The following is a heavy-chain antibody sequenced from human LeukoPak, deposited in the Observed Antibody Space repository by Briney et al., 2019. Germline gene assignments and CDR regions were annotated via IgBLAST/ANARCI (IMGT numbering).Heavy chain of an antibody. D-gene: IGHD2/OR15-2a*01. J-gene: IGHJ4*02. Sequence: PSETLSLTCAVYGGSFSGYYWSWIRQPPGKGLEWIGEINHSGSTNYNPSLKSRVTISVDTSKNQFSLKLSSVTAADTAVYYCARGIVTFYYFDYWGQGTLVTVSS. V-gene: IGHV4-34*01. CDR1: GGSFSGYY. CDR2: INHSGST. CDR3: ARGIVTFYYFDY.